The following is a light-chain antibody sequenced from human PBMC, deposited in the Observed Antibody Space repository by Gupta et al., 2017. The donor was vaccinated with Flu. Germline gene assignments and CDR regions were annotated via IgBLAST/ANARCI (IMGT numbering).Light chain of an antibody. CDR3: EKQATSRNAWV. J-gene: IGLJ3*02. CDR2: DNN. V-gene: IGLV1-51*01. CDR1: SSNIGNNY. Sequence: QSVLTQPPSVSAAPGQKVTISCSGTSSNIGNNYVSWYQQVPGTAPKLLIYDNNQRPSGIADRFSGSKSGTSGTLDITGLQTGDEADDYCEKQATSRNAWVFGGGTKLTVL.